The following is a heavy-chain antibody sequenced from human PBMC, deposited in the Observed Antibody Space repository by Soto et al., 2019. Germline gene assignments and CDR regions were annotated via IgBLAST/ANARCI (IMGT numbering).Heavy chain of an antibody. CDR3: AKEGVADKYYYYGMDV. CDR2: ISSDGNDE. V-gene: IGHV3-30*04. J-gene: IGHJ6*02. Sequence: QVQLVESGGGVVQPGRSLRLSCVASGFTFSSYPIHWVRQAPGKGLEWVTTISSDGNDEYYSDSVKGRFTTSRDNSKNTVYLQMNNLRVEDTAVYYCAKEGVADKYYYYGMDVWGQGTTVNVSS. CDR1: GFTFSSYP. D-gene: IGHD3-3*01.